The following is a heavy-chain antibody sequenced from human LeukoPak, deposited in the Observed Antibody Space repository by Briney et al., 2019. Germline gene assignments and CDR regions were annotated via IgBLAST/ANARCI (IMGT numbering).Heavy chain of an antibody. CDR3: ARGLGYCTSTTCLLPFDY. Sequence: GGSLRLSCAAYGFTVSTYYMTWVRQAPGKGLEGVSVIYSGGSTYYADSVKGRFTVSRDNSKNTLYLQMNSLRAEDTAMYYCARGLGYCTSTTCLLPFDYWGQGTLVTVSS. V-gene: IGHV3-53*01. J-gene: IGHJ4*02. CDR1: GFTVSTYY. CDR2: IYSGGST. D-gene: IGHD2-2*01.